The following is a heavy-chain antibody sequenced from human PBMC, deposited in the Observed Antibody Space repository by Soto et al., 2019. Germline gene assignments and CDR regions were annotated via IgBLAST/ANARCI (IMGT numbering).Heavy chain of an antibody. V-gene: IGHV5-10-1*01. CDR3: ARRDGFFRGGAFDF. J-gene: IGHJ3*01. CDR1: GYDFTSYW. Sequence: GESLKISFRASGYDFTSYWINWVRQIPGKGLEWLGRIDPSDSYSDYWPAFQGHVTMSVDQSTSTAYLQWSSLRASDTAMYYCARRDGFFRGGAFDFWGQGTMVTVSS. CDR2: IDPSDSYS. D-gene: IGHD3-10*01.